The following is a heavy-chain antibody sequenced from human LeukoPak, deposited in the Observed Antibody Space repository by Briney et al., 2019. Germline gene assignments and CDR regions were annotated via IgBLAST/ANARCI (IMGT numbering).Heavy chain of an antibody. Sequence: SVRVSCKASGGTFSSYAISWVRQAPGQGLEWMGGIIPIFGTANYAQKFQGRVTITTDESTSTAYMELSSLRSEDTAVYYCATNLGGGYSYGHGAYWGQGTLVTVSS. CDR2: IIPIFGTA. V-gene: IGHV1-69*05. CDR1: GGTFSSYA. CDR3: ATNLGGGYSYGHGAY. J-gene: IGHJ4*02. D-gene: IGHD5-18*01.